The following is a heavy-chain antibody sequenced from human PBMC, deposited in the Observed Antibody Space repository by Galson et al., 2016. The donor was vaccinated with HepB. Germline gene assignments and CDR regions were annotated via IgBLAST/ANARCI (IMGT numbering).Heavy chain of an antibody. V-gene: IGHV4-61*02. D-gene: IGHD4-11*01. CDR1: DGSISSGSHY. Sequence: TLSLTCTASDGSISSGSHYWSWIRQPAGKGLEWIGRVFPSGSTHYNPSLQSRVTISIDASKNQLSLRLNSVTAADTAVYYCAKDSPNAATLHYYWGQGTLVTVSS. CDR3: AKDSPNAATLHYY. J-gene: IGHJ4*02. CDR2: VFPSGST.